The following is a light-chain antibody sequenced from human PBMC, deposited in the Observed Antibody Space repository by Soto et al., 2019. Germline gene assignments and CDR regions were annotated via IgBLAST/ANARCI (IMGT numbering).Light chain of an antibody. Sequence: EVVLTQSPGTLSLSPGESATLSCRASQTVANNYLAWYQQRPGQAPRLLIYAASSRAAGIPDRFSGSGSGTDFTLTISRLEPEYFGVFYCHHYSRSPIFTFGPGTTVDMK. CDR3: HHYSRSPIFT. J-gene: IGKJ3*01. CDR2: AAS. CDR1: QTVANNY. V-gene: IGKV3-20*01.